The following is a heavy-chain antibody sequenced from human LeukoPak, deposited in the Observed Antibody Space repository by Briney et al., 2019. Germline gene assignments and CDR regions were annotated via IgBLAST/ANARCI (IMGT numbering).Heavy chain of an antibody. CDR3: ARAAFDYYDSSGQTFYGMDV. J-gene: IGHJ6*02. CDR1: GYTFTSYG. Sequence: GASVTVSCTASGYTFTSYGISWVRQAPGQGLEWMGWISAYNGNTNYAQKLQGRVTMTTDTSTSTAYMELRSLRSDDTAVYYCARAAFDYYDSSGQTFYGMDVWGQGTTVTVSS. CDR2: ISAYNGNT. V-gene: IGHV1-18*01. D-gene: IGHD3-22*01.